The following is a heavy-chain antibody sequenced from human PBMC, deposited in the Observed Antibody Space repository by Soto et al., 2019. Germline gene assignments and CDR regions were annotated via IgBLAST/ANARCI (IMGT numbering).Heavy chain of an antibody. Sequence: GESLKISCKGSGYSFTSYWIGWVRQMPGKGLEWMGIIYPGDSDTRYSPSFQGQVTISADKSISTAYLQWSSLRAEDTAVYYCARDHSGYASFYFDYWGQGTLVTVSS. CDR3: ARDHSGYASFYFDY. CDR2: IYPGDSDT. J-gene: IGHJ4*02. V-gene: IGHV5-51*01. CDR1: GYSFTSYW. D-gene: IGHD5-12*01.